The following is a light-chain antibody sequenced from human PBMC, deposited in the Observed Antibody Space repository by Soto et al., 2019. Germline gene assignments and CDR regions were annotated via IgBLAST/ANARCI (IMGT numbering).Light chain of an antibody. V-gene: IGKV1-39*01. CDR2: VAS. Sequence: DIQMTQSPSSLSASVGDRVTITCRASPSINSYLNWYQQKPGRAPKLVINVASRLQSGVPSRFSGSGSGTDFTLSIGTLQREELATYYCLQSYSTPHTLVQGTNLEIK. CDR1: PSINSY. J-gene: IGKJ2*01. CDR3: LQSYSTPHT.